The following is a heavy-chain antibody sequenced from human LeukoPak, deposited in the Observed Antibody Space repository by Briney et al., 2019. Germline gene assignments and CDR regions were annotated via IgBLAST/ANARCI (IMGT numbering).Heavy chain of an antibody. D-gene: IGHD4-17*01. V-gene: IGHV3-9*01. J-gene: IGHJ6*02. CDR3: ARDYGDYPYYYYGMDV. Sequence: PGRSLRLSCAASGFTFDDYAMHWVRQAPGKGLEWVSGISWNSGSIGYADSVKGRFTISRDNSKNTLYLQMNSLRAEDTAVYYCARDYGDYPYYYYGMDVWGQGTTVTVSS. CDR2: ISWNSGSI. CDR1: GFTFDDYA.